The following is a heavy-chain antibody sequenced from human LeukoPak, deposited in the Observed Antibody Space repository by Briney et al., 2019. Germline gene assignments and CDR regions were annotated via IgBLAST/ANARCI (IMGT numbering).Heavy chain of an antibody. D-gene: IGHD3-10*01. CDR1: GFTFSSYA. CDR3: ARDEGYYGSGSPPYYYYYGMDV. Sequence: GGSLRLSCAASGFTFSSYAMSWVRQAPGKGLVWVSRINSDGSSTSYADSVKGRFTISRDNAKNSLYLQMNSLRDEDTAVYYCARDEGYYGSGSPPYYYYYGMDVWGQGTTVTVSS. V-gene: IGHV3-74*01. CDR2: INSDGSST. J-gene: IGHJ6*02.